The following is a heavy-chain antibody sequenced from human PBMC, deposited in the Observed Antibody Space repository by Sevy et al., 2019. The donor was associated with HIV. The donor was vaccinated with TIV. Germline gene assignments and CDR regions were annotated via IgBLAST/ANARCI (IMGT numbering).Heavy chain of an antibody. Sequence: ASVKVYCKASGYTFTNYHITWVRQAPGQGLEWMGWITAYNGNTNYAQRLQGRVTMTTDTSTSTAYMELRSLRSDDTAVYYCARAPSGSQGPGQYFHHWGQGTLVTVSS. D-gene: IGHD1-26*01. CDR3: ARAPSGSQGPGQYFHH. J-gene: IGHJ1*01. CDR2: ITAYNGNT. V-gene: IGHV1-18*01. CDR1: GYTFTNYH.